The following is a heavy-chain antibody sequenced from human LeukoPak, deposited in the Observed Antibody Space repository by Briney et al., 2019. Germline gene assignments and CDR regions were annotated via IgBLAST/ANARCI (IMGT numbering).Heavy chain of an antibody. J-gene: IGHJ5*02. D-gene: IGHD6-13*01. Sequence: GESLKISCKGSGYSFTSYWIGWVRQMPGKGLEWMGIIYPGDSDTRYSPSLQGQVTISADKSISTAYLQWSSLKASDTAMYYCARYGYSSSWYYGWFDPWGQGTLVTVSS. V-gene: IGHV5-51*01. CDR2: IYPGDSDT. CDR1: GYSFTSYW. CDR3: ARYGYSSSWYYGWFDP.